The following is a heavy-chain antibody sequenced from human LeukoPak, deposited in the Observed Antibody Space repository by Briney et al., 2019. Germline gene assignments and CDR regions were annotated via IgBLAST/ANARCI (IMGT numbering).Heavy chain of an antibody. CDR1: GFTFSSYA. V-gene: IGHV3-30*04. CDR3: ARDDRKGDYEFYY. J-gene: IGHJ4*02. CDR2: ISYDGSNK. Sequence: GGSLRLSCAASGFTFSSYAMHWVRQAPGKGLEWVAVISYDGSNKYYADSVKGRFTISRDNSKNTLYLQMNSLRAEDTAVYYCARDDRKGDYEFYYWGQGTLVTVSS. D-gene: IGHD4-17*01.